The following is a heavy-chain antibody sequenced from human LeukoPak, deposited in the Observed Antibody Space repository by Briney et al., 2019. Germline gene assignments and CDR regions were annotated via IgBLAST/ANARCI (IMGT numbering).Heavy chain of an antibody. CDR2: IYTSGST. V-gene: IGHV4-4*07. D-gene: IGHD4-23*01. Sequence: PSETLSLTCTVSGGSISSYYWSWIRQPAGKGLEWIGRIYTSGSTNYNPSLKSRVTIIVDTSKNRFSLNLSSVTAADTAAYYCARDLDYGGNSIWYFDLWSRGTLVTVSS. CDR3: ARDLDYGGNSIWYFDL. CDR1: GGSISSYY. J-gene: IGHJ2*01.